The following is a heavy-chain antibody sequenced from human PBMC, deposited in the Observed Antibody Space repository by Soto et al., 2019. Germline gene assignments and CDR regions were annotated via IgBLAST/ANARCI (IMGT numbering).Heavy chain of an antibody. CDR1: GFIFRDYS. V-gene: IGHV3-48*01. Sequence: EVQLVESGGGLYQSGESLRLSCAASGFIFRDYSMNWVRQTPGKGLEWIAHIAGGGVPTYYADSVKGRFTISRDRGKNFLYLQMNGLKGDDSGIYYCTRASSYAFDYWGQGALVTVSS. CDR2: IAGGGVPT. J-gene: IGHJ4*02. CDR3: TRASSYAFDY. D-gene: IGHD2-2*01.